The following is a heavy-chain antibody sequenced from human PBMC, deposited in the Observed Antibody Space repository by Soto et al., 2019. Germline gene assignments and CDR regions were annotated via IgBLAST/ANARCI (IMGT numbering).Heavy chain of an antibody. J-gene: IGHJ4*02. CDR1: GGSISSYY. V-gene: IGHV4-59*01. D-gene: IGHD5-12*01. Sequence: SETLSLTCTVSGGSISSYYWSWIRQPPGKGLEWIGYIYYSGSTNYNPSLKSRVTISVDTSKNQFSLKLSSVTAADTAVYYCASIEYSGSYFDYWGQGTLVTVSS. CDR3: ASIEYSGSYFDY. CDR2: IYYSGST.